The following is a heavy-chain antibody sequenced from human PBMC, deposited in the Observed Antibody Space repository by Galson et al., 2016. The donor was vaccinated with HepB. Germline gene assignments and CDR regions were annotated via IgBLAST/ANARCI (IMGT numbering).Heavy chain of an antibody. J-gene: IGHJ4*02. CDR1: GFIFADYA. CDR3: ANGGYYNFDQ. CDR2: IVWNSAGM. Sequence: SLRLSCAASGFIFADYALHWVRQAPGKGLEWVSGIVWNSAGMAYADSVKGRFTISRDNSKNTLYLQMNSLRPEDTAVYYCANGGYYNFDQWGQGTLVTVSS. V-gene: IGHV3-9*01. D-gene: IGHD3-22*01.